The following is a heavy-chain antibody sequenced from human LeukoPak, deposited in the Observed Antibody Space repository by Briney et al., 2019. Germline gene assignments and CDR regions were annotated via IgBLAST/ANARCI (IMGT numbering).Heavy chain of an antibody. J-gene: IGHJ6*02. CDR1: GFTVSTIY. CDR2: VYSGGST. CDR3: ARHFGVISKGVYYYYYGLDV. Sequence: GGSLRLSCAASGFTVSTIYMSWVRQAPGKGLEWVSVVYSGGSTYYADSVKGRFTISRDNSKNTLYLQMISLRAEATAVYYCARHFGVISKGVYYYYYGLDVWGQGTTVTVSS. D-gene: IGHD3-3*01. V-gene: IGHV3-66*04.